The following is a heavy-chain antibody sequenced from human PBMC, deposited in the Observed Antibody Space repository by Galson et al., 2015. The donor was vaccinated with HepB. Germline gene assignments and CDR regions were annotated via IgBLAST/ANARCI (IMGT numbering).Heavy chain of an antibody. Sequence: SVKVSCKASGYTFTSHGLNWVRQAPGQGLEWMGWISTYNGNTYYAQNFQARVPMTTDTSTSTAYMEGMSLRSDDTAVYYCARDRAPNYASGGVNWFDPWGQGTLVAVSS. CDR3: ARDRAPNYASGGVNWFDP. D-gene: IGHD3-10*01. V-gene: IGHV1-18*01. CDR2: ISTYNGNT. CDR1: GYTFTSHG. J-gene: IGHJ5*02.